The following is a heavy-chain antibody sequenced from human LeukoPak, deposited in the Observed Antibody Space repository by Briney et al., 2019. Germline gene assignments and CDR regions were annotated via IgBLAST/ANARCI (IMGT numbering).Heavy chain of an antibody. J-gene: IGHJ4*02. CDR1: GYTFTGYY. CDR2: INSNSGGT. V-gene: IGHV1-2*02. CDR3: ARSPHILTGENFDY. Sequence: ASVKVSCKASGYTFTGYYMHWVRQAPGQGLEWMGWINSNSGGTNYAQKFQGRVTMTRDTSISTAYVELSRLRSDDTAVYYCARSPHILTGENFDYWGQGTLVTASS. D-gene: IGHD3-9*01.